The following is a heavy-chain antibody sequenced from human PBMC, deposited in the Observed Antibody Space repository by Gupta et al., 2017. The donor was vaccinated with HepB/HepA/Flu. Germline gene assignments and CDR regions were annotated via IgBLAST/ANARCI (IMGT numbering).Heavy chain of an antibody. Sequence: QVQLVESGGGVVQPGRSLRLSCAASGFTLSSYGMHWVRQAPGKGLEWVAVISYDGSNKYYADSVKGRFTISRDNSKNTLYLQMNSLRAEDTAVYYCVGEFDYWGQGTLVTVSS. CDR2: ISYDGSNK. V-gene: IGHV3-30*03. CDR1: GFTLSSYG. CDR3: VGEFDY. J-gene: IGHJ4*02.